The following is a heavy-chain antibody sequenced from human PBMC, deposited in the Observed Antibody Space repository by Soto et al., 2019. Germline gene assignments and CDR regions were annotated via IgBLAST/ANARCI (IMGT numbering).Heavy chain of an antibody. Sequence: EVQLVETGGGLIQPGGSLRLSCAASGFTVSSNYMSWVRQAPGKGLEWVSVIYSGGSTYYADSVKGRFTISRDNSKNTLYLQMNSLRAEDTAVYYCARSHSGYELPAFDIWGQGTMVTVSS. D-gene: IGHD5-12*01. CDR3: ARSHSGYELPAFDI. CDR1: GFTVSSNY. CDR2: IYSGGST. V-gene: IGHV3-53*02. J-gene: IGHJ3*02.